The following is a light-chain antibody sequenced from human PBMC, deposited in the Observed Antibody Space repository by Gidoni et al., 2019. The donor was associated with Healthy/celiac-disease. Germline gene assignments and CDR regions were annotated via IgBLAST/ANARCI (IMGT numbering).Light chain of an antibody. CDR3: QHYGSSPLT. Sequence: EIVLTQSPGTLSLSPGERATLSCRASQSVSRNYLAWYQQKPGQAPRLLIYGASSRATGIPDRFSGSGSGTDFTLTISRLEPEDFAVYYCQHYGSSPLTFGGGTKVEIK. V-gene: IGKV3-20*01. J-gene: IGKJ4*01. CDR2: GAS. CDR1: QSVSRNY.